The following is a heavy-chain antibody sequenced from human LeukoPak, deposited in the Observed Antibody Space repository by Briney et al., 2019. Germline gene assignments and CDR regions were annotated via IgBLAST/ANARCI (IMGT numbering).Heavy chain of an antibody. CDR3: ARSDYYESSGYPDH. V-gene: IGHV3-48*02. D-gene: IGHD3-22*01. CDR1: GFTFSHYS. J-gene: IGHJ4*02. Sequence: RPGGSLRLSCTASGFTFSHYSMNWVRQAPGKGLEWLSYISSSSSKIYFADSVKGRFTISRDNAKNSLYLEMNSLRDEDTAVYYCARSDYYESSGYPDHWGQGTLVTVSS. CDR2: ISSSSSKI.